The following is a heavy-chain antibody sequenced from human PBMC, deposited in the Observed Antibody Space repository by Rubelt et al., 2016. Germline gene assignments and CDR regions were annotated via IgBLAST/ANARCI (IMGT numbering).Heavy chain of an antibody. CDR1: GGSFSGYY. Sequence: QVQLQQWGAGLLKPSETLSLTCAVYGGSFSGYYWNWIRQPPGKGLEWIGEINHSGSTNYNPSLKSRITISLDTSMDQFPLKRGSVTAADTAVYYCARDKLPRYGMDVWGQGTTVTVSS. CDR2: INHSGST. D-gene: IGHD5-24*01. V-gene: IGHV4-34*01. CDR3: ARDKLPRYGMDV. J-gene: IGHJ6*02.